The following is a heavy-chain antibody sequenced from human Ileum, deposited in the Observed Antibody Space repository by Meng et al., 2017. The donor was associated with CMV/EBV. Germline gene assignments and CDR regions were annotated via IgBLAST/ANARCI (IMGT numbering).Heavy chain of an antibody. CDR3: AKDKDSSSWYGHFQH. J-gene: IGHJ1*01. CDR2: ISGSGGST. D-gene: IGHD6-13*01. Sequence: GESLKISCATSGFTLSSHAMSWVRQAPGKGLEWVSAISGSGGSTYYADSVKGRFTISRDNSKNTLYLQMNSLRAEDTAVYYCAKDKDSSSWYGHFQHWGQGTLVTVSS. CDR1: GFTLSSHA. V-gene: IGHV3-23*01.